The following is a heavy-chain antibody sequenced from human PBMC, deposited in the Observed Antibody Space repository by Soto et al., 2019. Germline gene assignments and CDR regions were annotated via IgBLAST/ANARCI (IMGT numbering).Heavy chain of an antibody. V-gene: IGHV1-3*01. CDR2: INDXNGNT. Sequence: XVKVSCKASGDTFTIYDINWVRQATGQRLEWRXWINDXNGNTKYSQKXXGRVTITXXTSESTAYMELSSMRSEDTAVYYCARDVFYFDYWGQGTLVTVSS. D-gene: IGHD2-8*01. J-gene: IGHJ4*02. CDR3: ARDVFYFDY. CDR1: GDTFTIYD.